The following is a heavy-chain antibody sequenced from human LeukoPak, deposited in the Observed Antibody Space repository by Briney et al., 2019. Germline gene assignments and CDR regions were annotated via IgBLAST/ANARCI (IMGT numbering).Heavy chain of an antibody. CDR3: AKDPRITISGVATSFAY. Sequence: GGSLRLSCAASGFTFSTYAMSWVRQAPRKGLEWVSGISGSGGNTYYADSVKGRFTISRDNSRKILYMQMISLRAEDTAVYYCAKDPRITISGVATSFAYWGQGTLVTVSS. V-gene: IGHV3-23*01. CDR1: GFTFSTYA. D-gene: IGHD3-3*01. J-gene: IGHJ4*02. CDR2: ISGSGGNT.